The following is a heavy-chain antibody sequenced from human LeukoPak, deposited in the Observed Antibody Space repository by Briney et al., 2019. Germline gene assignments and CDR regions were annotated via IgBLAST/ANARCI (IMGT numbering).Heavy chain of an antibody. CDR1: GGSSSGYY. D-gene: IGHD6-6*01. CDR2: INHSGST. V-gene: IGHV4-34*01. CDR3: CLSSSSSNYYYYMDV. Sequence: GSLRLSCAVYGGSSSGYYWSWIRQPPGKGLEWIGEINHSGSTDYNPSLKSRVTISVDTSKNQFSLKLSSVTAADTAVYYCCLSSSSSNYYYYMDVWGKGTTVTVSS. J-gene: IGHJ6*03.